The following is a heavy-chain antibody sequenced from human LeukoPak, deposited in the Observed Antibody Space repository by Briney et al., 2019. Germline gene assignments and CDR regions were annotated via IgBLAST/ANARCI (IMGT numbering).Heavy chain of an antibody. D-gene: IGHD1-26*01. J-gene: IGHJ4*02. V-gene: IGHV1-18*01. CDR2: ISAYNGNT. Sequence: GASVKVSCKASGYTLTSYGISWVRQAPGQGLEWMGWISAYNGNTNYAQKLQGRVTMTTDTSTSTAYMELRSLRSDDTAVYYCARDWGIVGATNFDYWGQGTLVTVSS. CDR1: GYTLTSYG. CDR3: ARDWGIVGATNFDY.